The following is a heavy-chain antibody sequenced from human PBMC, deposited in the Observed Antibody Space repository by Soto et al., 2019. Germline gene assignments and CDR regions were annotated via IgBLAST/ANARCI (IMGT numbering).Heavy chain of an antibody. V-gene: IGHV1-2*02. J-gene: IGHJ3*02. CDR2: VNPNSGGI. CDR1: AYTFTGYY. Sequence: VQLVQSGAEVKKPGASVKVSCKSSAYTFTGYYIHCVRQAPGQGLEWMGWVNPNSGGIQYAQKFQGRVTMARDTSISTAFMLLSIFRSDDTAIYYCARGGRGDMITFGGVIGDAFDIWGQGTMFTVSS. D-gene: IGHD3-16*02. CDR3: ARGGRGDMITFGGVIGDAFDI.